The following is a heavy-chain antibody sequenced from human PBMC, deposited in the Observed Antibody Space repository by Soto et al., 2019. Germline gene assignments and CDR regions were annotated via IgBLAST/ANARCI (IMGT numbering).Heavy chain of an antibody. J-gene: IGHJ4*02. Sequence: NPSETLSLTCTVSGGSISSGDYYWSWIRQPPGKGLEWIGYIYYSGSTYYNPSLKSRVTISVDTSKNQFSLKLSSVTAADTAVYYCARHGKKWELLRAYYFDYWGQGTLVTVSS. CDR3: ARHGKKWELLRAYYFDY. CDR1: GGSISSGDYY. V-gene: IGHV4-30-4*01. CDR2: IYYSGST. D-gene: IGHD1-26*01.